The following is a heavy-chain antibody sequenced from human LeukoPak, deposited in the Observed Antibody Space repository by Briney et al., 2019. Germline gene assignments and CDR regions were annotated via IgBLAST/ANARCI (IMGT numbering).Heavy chain of an antibody. Sequence: PSETLSLTCAVYGGSFSGYYWSWIRQPPGKGLEWIGEINHSGSTNYNPSPKSRVTISVDTSKNQFSLKLSSVTAADTAVYYCARGRYDFWSGYYPFDYWGQGTLVTVSS. J-gene: IGHJ4*02. CDR3: ARGRYDFWSGYYPFDY. V-gene: IGHV4-34*01. CDR1: GGSFSGYY. D-gene: IGHD3-3*01. CDR2: INHSGST.